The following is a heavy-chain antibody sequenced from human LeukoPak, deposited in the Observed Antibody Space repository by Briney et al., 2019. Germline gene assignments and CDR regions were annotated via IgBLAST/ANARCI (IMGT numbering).Heavy chain of an antibody. D-gene: IGHD2-2*01. CDR2: IYYSGST. V-gene: IGHV4-59*12. J-gene: IGHJ5*02. Sequence: SETLSLTCTVSGGSISSYYWSWIRQPPGKGLEWIGYIYYSGSTNYNPSLKSRLTISVDTSKNQFSLKLSSVTAADTAVYYCARGKHIVVVPAANDWFDPWGQGTLVTVSS. CDR1: GGSISSYY. CDR3: ARGKHIVVVPAANDWFDP.